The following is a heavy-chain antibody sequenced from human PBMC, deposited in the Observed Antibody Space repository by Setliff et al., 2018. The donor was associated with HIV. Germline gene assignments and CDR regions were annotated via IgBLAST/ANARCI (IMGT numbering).Heavy chain of an antibody. CDR3: AGGTGWLIDH. CDR2: VKRDGSEK. Sequence: PGGSLRLSCAASGFTFSNYWMDWVRQAPGKGLEWVANVKRDGSEKRYVDSVKGRFTISRDNAKNSLYLQMSSLRDEDTAVYYCAGGTGWLIDHWGQGTQVTVSS. D-gene: IGHD3-22*01. CDR1: GFTFSNYW. J-gene: IGHJ5*02. V-gene: IGHV3-7*01.